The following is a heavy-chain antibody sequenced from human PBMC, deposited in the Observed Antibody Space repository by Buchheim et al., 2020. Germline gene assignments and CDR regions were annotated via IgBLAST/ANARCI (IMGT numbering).Heavy chain of an antibody. CDR1: SGSFSGYY. J-gene: IGHJ6*02. V-gene: IGHV4-34*01. Sequence: QVHLQQWGAGLLKPSETLSLTCAVYSGSFSGYYWNWIRQPPGKGLEWIGEFSQSGSTNYNASLKSRVTISVDTSKNQFSLTLRSVSAADTAVYYCARGIEIESPDLFDSGFYGMDVWGQGTT. D-gene: IGHD3-9*01. CDR3: ARGIEIESPDLFDSGFYGMDV. CDR2: FSQSGST.